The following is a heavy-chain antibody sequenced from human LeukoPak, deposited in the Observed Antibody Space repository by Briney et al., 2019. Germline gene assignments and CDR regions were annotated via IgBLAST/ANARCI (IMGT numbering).Heavy chain of an antibody. V-gene: IGHV1-2*02. Sequence: ASVKVSCKASGYTFTDYYIHWVRQAPGQGLEWMGYINPHSGGTSSPQKFQGRVTMTTDASISTAYMELSRLTTDDTAVYYCAREGNGLLSKDLDYWGQGTLVTVSS. D-gene: IGHD2-15*01. J-gene: IGHJ4*02. CDR1: GYTFTDYY. CDR3: AREGNGLLSKDLDY. CDR2: INPHSGGT.